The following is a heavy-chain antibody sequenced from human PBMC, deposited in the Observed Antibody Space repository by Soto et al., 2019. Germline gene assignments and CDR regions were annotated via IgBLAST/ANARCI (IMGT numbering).Heavy chain of an antibody. Sequence: EVQLVESGGGFLQPGGSLRLSCAASGFTFSSHWMHWVRQAAGKGLVWVSNINTDGSGTNYADSVKGRFTISRDNAKTTLYLQMNSLGVDDTAMYYCARGTGDYVNYWGQGTLVTVSS. CDR2: INTDGSGT. CDR1: GFTFSSHW. J-gene: IGHJ4*02. D-gene: IGHD4-17*01. CDR3: ARGTGDYVNY. V-gene: IGHV3-74*01.